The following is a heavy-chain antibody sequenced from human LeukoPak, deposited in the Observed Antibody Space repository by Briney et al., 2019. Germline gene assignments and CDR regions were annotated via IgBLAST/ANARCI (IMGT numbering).Heavy chain of an antibody. Sequence: SETLSLTCAVYGGSFSGYYWSWIRQPPGKGLEWIGEINHSGSTNYNPSLKSRVTISVDTSKNQFSLKLSSVTAADTAVYYCARVIGSSWHYYYYYMDVWGKGTTVTISS. J-gene: IGHJ6*03. CDR1: GGSFSGYY. V-gene: IGHV4-34*01. CDR2: INHSGST. CDR3: ARVIGSSWHYYYYYMDV. D-gene: IGHD6-13*01.